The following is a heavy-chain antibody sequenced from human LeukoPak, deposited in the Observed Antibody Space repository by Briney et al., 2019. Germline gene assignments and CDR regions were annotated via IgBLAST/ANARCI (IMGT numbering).Heavy chain of an antibody. D-gene: IGHD3-16*01. CDR1: GFTFSSYG. J-gene: IGHJ6*02. CDR2: INHNGNVN. V-gene: IGHV3-7*03. Sequence: QPGGSLRLSCAASGFTFSSYGMHWVRQAPGKGLEWVASINHNGNVNYYVDSVKGRFTISRDNAKNSLYLQMSNLRAEDTAVYFCARGGGLDVWGHGATVTVSS. CDR3: ARGGGLDV.